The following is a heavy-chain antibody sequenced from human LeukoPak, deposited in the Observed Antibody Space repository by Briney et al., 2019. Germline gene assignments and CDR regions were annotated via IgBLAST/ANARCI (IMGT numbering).Heavy chain of an antibody. CDR1: GGSISSYY. CDR3: ARHWGEMATINVFYY. CDR2: IYYSGST. J-gene: IGHJ4*02. D-gene: IGHD5-24*01. Sequence: SETLSLTCTVSGGSISSYYWSWIRQPPGKGLEWIGYIYYSGSTNYNPSLKSRVTISVDTSKNQFSLKLSSVTAADTAVYYCARHWGEMATINVFYYWGQGTLVTVSS. V-gene: IGHV4-59*08.